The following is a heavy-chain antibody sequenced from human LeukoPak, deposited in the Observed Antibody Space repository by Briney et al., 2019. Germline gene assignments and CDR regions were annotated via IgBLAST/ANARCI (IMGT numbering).Heavy chain of an antibody. CDR1: GGSISSGSYS. Sequence: SETLSLTCAVSGGSISSGSYSWSWIRQPPGKGLEWIGYIYHSGSTYYNPSLKSRVTISVDRSKNQFSLKLSSVTAADTAVYYCARSYRAVASYDAFDIWGQGTMVTVSS. CDR3: ARSYRAVASYDAFDI. D-gene: IGHD6-19*01. CDR2: IYHSGST. J-gene: IGHJ3*02. V-gene: IGHV4-30-2*01.